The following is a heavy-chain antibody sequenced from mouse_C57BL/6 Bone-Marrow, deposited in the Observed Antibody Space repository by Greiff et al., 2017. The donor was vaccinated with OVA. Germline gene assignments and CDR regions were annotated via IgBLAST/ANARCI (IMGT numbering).Heavy chain of an antibody. V-gene: IGHV5-9-1*02. D-gene: IGHD1-1*02. CDR3: TRGTYYDWYFDV. CDR1: GFTFSSYA. J-gene: IGHJ1*03. CDR2: ISSGGDYI. Sequence: LQQSGEGLVKPGGSLKLSCAASGFTFSSYAMSWVRQTPEKRLEWVAYISSGGDYIYYADTVKGRFTISRDNARNTLYLQMSSLKSEDTAMYYCTRGTYYDWYFDVWGTGTTVTVSS.